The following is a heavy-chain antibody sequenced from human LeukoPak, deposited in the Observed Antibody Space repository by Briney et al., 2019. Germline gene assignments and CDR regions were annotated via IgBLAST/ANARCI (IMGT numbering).Heavy chain of an antibody. J-gene: IGHJ4*02. D-gene: IGHD1-26*01. CDR1: EFMLTNYA. V-gene: IGHV3-23*01. CDR3: AKLWRGSHPRYFDH. CDR2: ITDSGTTT. Sequence: GGSLRLSCAASEFMLTNYAMSWVRQAPGKGLEWVSTITDSGTTTFYADSVKGRFTISRDNFKDTVYVQMNSLRAEDTAVYYCAKLWRGSHPRYFDHWGQGTVVTVSS.